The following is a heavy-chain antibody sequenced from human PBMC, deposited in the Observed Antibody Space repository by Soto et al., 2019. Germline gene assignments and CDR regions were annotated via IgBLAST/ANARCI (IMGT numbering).Heavy chain of an antibody. CDR2: IYYSGST. Sequence: SGPTLVNPTQTLTLTCTFSGFSLSTSGMCVSWIRQPPGKGLEWIGYIYYSGSTYYNPSLKSRVTISVDTSKNQFSLKLSSVTAADTAVYYCVRDSRVTWLGYYYYGMDVWGQGTTVTVSS. D-gene: IGHD4-17*01. V-gene: IGHV4-30-4*01. J-gene: IGHJ6*02. CDR3: VRDSRVTWLGYYYYGMDV. CDR1: GFSLSTSGMC.